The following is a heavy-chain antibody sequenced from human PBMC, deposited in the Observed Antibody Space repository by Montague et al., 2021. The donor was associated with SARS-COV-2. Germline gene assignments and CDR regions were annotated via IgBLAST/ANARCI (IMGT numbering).Heavy chain of an antibody. CDR1: GFTFDEYA. CDR3: AKDTYYFGSGSYTWDN. Sequence: SLRLSCAASGFTFDEYAMHWVRQAPGKGLEWVSGIGWNSGSIGYADSVKGRSTISRDNAKSSLYLQMDSLRPEDTALYYCAKDTYYFGSGSYTWDNRGQGTLVTVSS. CDR2: IGWNSGSI. V-gene: IGHV3-9*01. J-gene: IGHJ4*02. D-gene: IGHD3-10*01.